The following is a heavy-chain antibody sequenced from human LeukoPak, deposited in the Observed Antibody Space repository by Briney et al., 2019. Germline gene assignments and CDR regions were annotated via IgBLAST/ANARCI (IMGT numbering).Heavy chain of an antibody. J-gene: IGHJ3*02. CDR3: ARSRYLDWGGAFDM. Sequence: PGGSLRLSCAASGFTFSSYGMSWVRQAPGKGLEWVSAISGSGGSTYYADSVKGRFTISRDNSKNTLYLQVNSLRAEDTAVYYCARSRYLDWGGAFDMWGQGTMVTVSS. CDR1: GFTFSSYG. D-gene: IGHD3-9*01. V-gene: IGHV3-23*01. CDR2: ISGSGGST.